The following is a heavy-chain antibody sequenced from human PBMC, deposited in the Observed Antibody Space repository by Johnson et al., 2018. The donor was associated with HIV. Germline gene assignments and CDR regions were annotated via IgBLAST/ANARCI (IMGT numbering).Heavy chain of an antibody. CDR2: IWYDGSNK. CDR3: AKDRGELLSPDAFDI. V-gene: IGHV3-33*06. Sequence: VHLVESGGGVVQPGRSLRLSCAVSGFTFSSYGMHWVRQAPGKGLEWVAIIWYDGSNKYYADSVKGRFTISRDNSKNTLYLQMNSLRTEDTAVYYCAKDRGELLSPDAFDIWGQGTMVTVSS. J-gene: IGHJ3*02. CDR1: GFTFSSYG. D-gene: IGHD1-26*01.